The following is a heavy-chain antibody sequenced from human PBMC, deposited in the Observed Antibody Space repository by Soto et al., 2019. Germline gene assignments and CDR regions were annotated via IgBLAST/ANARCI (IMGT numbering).Heavy chain of an antibody. CDR1: GFTFSSYA. J-gene: IGHJ6*02. Sequence: QVQLVESGGGVVQPGRSLRLSCAASGFTFSSYAMHWVRQAPGKGLEWVAVISYDGINKYYAYSVKGRFTISRDNSKNPLYIQMNSLRAEDTAVYYCAIDLDIVLVPAAIDYYYYYGMDVWGQGTTVTVSS. V-gene: IGHV3-30*14. CDR3: AIDLDIVLVPAAIDYYYYYGMDV. CDR2: ISYDGINK. D-gene: IGHD2-2*03.